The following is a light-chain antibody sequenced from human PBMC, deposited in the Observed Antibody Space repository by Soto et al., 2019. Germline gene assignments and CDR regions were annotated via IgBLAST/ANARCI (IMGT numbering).Light chain of an antibody. J-gene: IGKJ1*01. V-gene: IGKV3-20*01. CDR2: GAS. Sequence: ETVLTQSPGTLSLSPGERATLSCRASQSVSSSYLAWYQQKPGQAPRLLIYGASSRAAGIPDRFSGSGSGTDFTLTISRLEPEDFAVYYCQQYGSFPRTFGQGTKVEIK. CDR3: QQYGSFPRT. CDR1: QSVSSSY.